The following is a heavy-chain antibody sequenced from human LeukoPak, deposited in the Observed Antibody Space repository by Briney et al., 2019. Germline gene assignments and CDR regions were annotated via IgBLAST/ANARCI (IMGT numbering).Heavy chain of an antibody. Sequence: SETLSLTCAVYGGSFSGYYWTWIRQPPGKGLEWIGEINHSGSTNNNPSLKSRVTISIDTSKNHFSLRLSSVTAADTAVYYCVREAPGDRTLNWGQGALVTVSS. V-gene: IGHV4-34*01. J-gene: IGHJ4*02. CDR1: GGSFSGYY. D-gene: IGHD7-27*01. CDR3: VREAPGDRTLN. CDR2: INHSGST.